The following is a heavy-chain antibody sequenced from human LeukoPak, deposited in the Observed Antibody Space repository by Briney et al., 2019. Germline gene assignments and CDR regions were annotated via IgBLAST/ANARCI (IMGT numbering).Heavy chain of an antibody. Sequence: GGSLRLSCAASGFTVSNNYMSWVRQAAGKGLEWVSLIGTSDNRYYPDSVQGRFIISRDNSKNTLSLQMNSLRVEDTAVYYCARSPITGWDWGQGTLVIVSS. J-gene: IGHJ4*02. CDR1: GFTVSNNY. V-gene: IGHV3-53*01. CDR3: ARSPITGWD. CDR2: IGTSDNR. D-gene: IGHD6-19*01.